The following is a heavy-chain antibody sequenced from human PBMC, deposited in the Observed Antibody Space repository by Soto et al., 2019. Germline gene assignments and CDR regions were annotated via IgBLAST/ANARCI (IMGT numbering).Heavy chain of an antibody. J-gene: IGHJ6*02. CDR3: ARQRPTDGRWEFANYYGMDV. Sequence: LSLTCTVSGGSITDYSWVWIRQPAGKGLEWIGRIFSSGSTNYNPSLKGRITMSLDTSKNQFSLKLSSVTAADTAVYYCARQRPTDGRWEFANYYGMDVWGQGTPVTVSS. V-gene: IGHV4-4*07. D-gene: IGHD1-26*01. CDR1: GGSITDYS. CDR2: IFSSGST.